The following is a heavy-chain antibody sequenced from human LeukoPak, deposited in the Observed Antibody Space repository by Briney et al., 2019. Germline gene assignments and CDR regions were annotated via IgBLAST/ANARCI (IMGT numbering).Heavy chain of an antibody. V-gene: IGHV3-23*01. D-gene: IGHD4-23*01. CDR1: GFTFSSYW. CDR3: AKALDYGGNPHYYGMDV. J-gene: IGHJ6*02. Sequence: GGSLRLSCAASGFTFSSYWMSWVRQAPGKGLEWVSAISGSGGSTYYADSVKGRFTISRDNSKNTLYLQMNSLRAEDTAVYYCAKALDYGGNPHYYGMDVWGQGTTVTVSS. CDR2: ISGSGGST.